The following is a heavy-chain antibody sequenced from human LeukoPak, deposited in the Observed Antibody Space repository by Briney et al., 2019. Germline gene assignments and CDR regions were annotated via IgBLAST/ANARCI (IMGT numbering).Heavy chain of an antibody. V-gene: IGHV3-23*01. D-gene: IGHD3-22*01. CDR2: ISGSGGST. J-gene: IGHJ4*02. Sequence: GGSLRLSCAASGFNFSTYSMNWVRQAPGKGLEWVSAISGSGGSTYYADSVKGRFTISRDNSKNTLYLQMNSLRAEDTAVYYCAKDVYYYDSSGYYPDYWGQGTLVTVSS. CDR1: GFNFSTYS. CDR3: AKDVYYYDSSGYYPDY.